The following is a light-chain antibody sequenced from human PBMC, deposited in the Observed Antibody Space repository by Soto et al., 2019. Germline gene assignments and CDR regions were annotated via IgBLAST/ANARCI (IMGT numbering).Light chain of an antibody. CDR1: SSDVGGYSY. V-gene: IGLV2-8*01. Sequence: QSVLTQPPPASGSPGQSVTISCTGTSSDVGGYSYVSWYQQHPGKAPKLMIYEVTKRPSGVPDRFSASKSGNTASLTVSGLQAEDEADYYCSSYAGSNNFVFGTGTKVTVL. J-gene: IGLJ1*01. CDR3: SSYAGSNNFV. CDR2: EVT.